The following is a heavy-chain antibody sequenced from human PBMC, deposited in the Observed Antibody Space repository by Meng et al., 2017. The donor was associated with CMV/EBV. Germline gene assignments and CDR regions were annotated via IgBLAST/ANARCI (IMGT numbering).Heavy chain of an antibody. CDR2: IIPILGIA. J-gene: IGHJ3*02. D-gene: IGHD2-2*01. Sequence: SVKVSCKASGGTFSSYTISWVRQAPGQGLEWMGRIIPILGIANYAQKFQGRVTITADKSTSTAYMELSSLRSEDTVVYYCARERTEIVPVVPAAMYAFDIWGQGTMVTVSS. V-gene: IGHV1-69*04. CDR1: GGTFSSYT. CDR3: ARERTEIVPVVPAAMYAFDI.